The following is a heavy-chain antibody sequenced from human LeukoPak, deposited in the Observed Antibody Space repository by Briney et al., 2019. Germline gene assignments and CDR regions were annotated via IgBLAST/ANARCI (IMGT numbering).Heavy chain of an antibody. CDR2: IRTDGSGA. CDR1: GLTFINYW. Sequence: GGSLRLSCAAAGLTFINYWMHWVRQAPGKGLEWVSRIRTDGSGAGYADSVRGRFTISRDNAKNTLYMQIESLRAEDTAVYYCTRDIVYGSGTSDYWGQGTLVTVSS. CDR3: TRDIVYGSGTSDY. D-gene: IGHD3-10*01. V-gene: IGHV3-74*01. J-gene: IGHJ4*02.